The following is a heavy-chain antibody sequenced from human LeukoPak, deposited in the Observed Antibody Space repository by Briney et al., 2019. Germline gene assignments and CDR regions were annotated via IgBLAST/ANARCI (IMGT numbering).Heavy chain of an antibody. CDR2: ISYSGRT. V-gene: IGHV4-59*01. CDR1: GGSINNYY. CDR3: ARDFQRLVRSGYYYAMDV. D-gene: IGHD6-19*01. J-gene: IGHJ6*02. Sequence: PSETLSLTCTVSGGSINNYYWSWIRQPPGKGLEWIGYISYSGRTDYNPSLKSRVTISIDTSKNQFSLKLSSVTAADTAVYYCARDFQRLVRSGYYYAMDVWGQGTTVTVSS.